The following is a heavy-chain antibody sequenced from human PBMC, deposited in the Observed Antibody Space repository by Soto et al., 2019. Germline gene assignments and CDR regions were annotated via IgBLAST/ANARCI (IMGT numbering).Heavy chain of an antibody. CDR3: AKDLWDGLHGVRDAFDI. J-gene: IGHJ3*02. CDR2: ISGSGGST. CDR1: GFTFSSYA. Sequence: GGSLRLSCAASGFTFSSYAMSWVRQAPGKGLEWVSAISGSGGSTYYADSVKGRFTISRDNSKNTLYLQMNSLRAEDTAVYYCAKDLWDGLHGVRDAFDIWGQGTMVTVSS. D-gene: IGHD4-4*01. V-gene: IGHV3-23*01.